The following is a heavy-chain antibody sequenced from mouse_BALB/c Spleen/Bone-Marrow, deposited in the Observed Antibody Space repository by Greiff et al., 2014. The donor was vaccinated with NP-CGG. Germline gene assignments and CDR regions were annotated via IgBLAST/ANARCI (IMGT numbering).Heavy chain of an antibody. D-gene: IGHD3-2*02. J-gene: IGHJ2*01. CDR1: LYPFPDSN. Sequence: HSVPLLFKSRAYVLISCKTCLYPFPDSNFHLMKPLNKPFLGCIGYIYPYNGGTGYNQKFKSKATLTVDNSSSTAYMELRSLTSEDSAVYYCARESSAGYYFDYWGQGTTLTVSS. V-gene: IGHV1S29*02. CDR3: ARESSAGYYFDY. CDR2: IYPYNGGT.